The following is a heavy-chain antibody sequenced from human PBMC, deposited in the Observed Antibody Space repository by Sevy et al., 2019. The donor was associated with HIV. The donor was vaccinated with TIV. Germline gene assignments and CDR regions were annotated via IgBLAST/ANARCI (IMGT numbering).Heavy chain of an antibody. CDR3: ARGPDYYDSSGYYYQ. J-gene: IGHJ4*02. CDR1: GFTFSSYS. CDR2: INSISTYI. V-gene: IGHV3-21*01. Sequence: GGSLRLSCAASGFTFSSYSMHWVRQAPGKGLEWVSSINSISTYIYYADSVKGRFIISRDNAKNSLYLQMNSLRAEDTAVYYCARGPDYYDSSGYYYQWGQGTLVTVSS. D-gene: IGHD3-22*01.